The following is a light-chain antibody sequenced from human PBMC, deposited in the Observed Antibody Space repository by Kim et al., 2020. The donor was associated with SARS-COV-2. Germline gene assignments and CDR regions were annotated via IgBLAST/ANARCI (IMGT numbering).Light chain of an antibody. V-gene: IGLV1-44*01. J-gene: IGLJ2*01. CDR2: SNN. CDR3: AAWDDSLNGPS. Sequence: QSVLTQPPSASGTPGQRVTISCSGSSSNIGSNTVNWYQQLPGTAPKLLIYSNNQRPSGVPDRFSGSKSGTSASLAISGLQSEDEADYYCAAWDDSLNGPSIGGVTKLTVL. CDR1: SSNIGSNT.